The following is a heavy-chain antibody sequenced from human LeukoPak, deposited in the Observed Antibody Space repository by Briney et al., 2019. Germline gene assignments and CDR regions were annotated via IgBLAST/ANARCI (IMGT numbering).Heavy chain of an antibody. J-gene: IGHJ5*02. CDR2: IYHSGST. V-gene: IGHV4-38-2*02. D-gene: IGHD3-3*01. CDR3: ARVGQDINFHWFDP. CDR1: GYSINSNYY. Sequence: SETLSLTCTVSGYSINSNYYWGWIRQPPGKGLEWIGSIYHSGSTYYNPSLKSRITMSVDTSKNQFSLKMTSVTAADTAVYYCARVGQDINFHWFDPWGQGTLVTVSS.